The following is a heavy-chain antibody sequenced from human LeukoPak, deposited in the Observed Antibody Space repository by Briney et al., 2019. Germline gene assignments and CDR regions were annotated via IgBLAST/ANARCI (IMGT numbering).Heavy chain of an antibody. J-gene: IGHJ4*02. D-gene: IGHD6-19*01. CDR1: GFTSSSYA. Sequence: GGSLRLSCAASGFTSSSYAMSWVRQAPGKELEWVSAISGSGGSTYYADSVKGRFTISRDNSKNTLYLQMNSLRAEDTAVYYCAKEPFAGYSSGWYWLWGQGTLVTVSS. CDR3: AKEPFAGYSSGWYWL. CDR2: ISGSGGST. V-gene: IGHV3-23*01.